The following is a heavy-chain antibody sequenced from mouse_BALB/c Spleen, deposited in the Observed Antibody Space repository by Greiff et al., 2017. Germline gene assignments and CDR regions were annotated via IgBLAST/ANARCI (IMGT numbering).Heavy chain of an antibody. V-gene: IGHV1-12*01. CDR3: ARSAYYGNSYYFDY. Sequence: LQQPGAELVKPGASVKMSCKASGYTFTSYNMHWVKQTPGQGLEWIGRIYPGDGDTNYNGKFKGKATLTADKSSSTAYMQLSSLTSVDSAVYFCARSAYYGNSYYFDYWGQGTTLTVSS. D-gene: IGHD2-10*01. CDR2: IYPGDGDT. J-gene: IGHJ2*01. CDR1: GYTFTSYN.